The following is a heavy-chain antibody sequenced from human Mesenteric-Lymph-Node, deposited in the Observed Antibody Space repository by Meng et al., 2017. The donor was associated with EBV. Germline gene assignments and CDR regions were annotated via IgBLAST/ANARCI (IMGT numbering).Heavy chain of an antibody. V-gene: IGHV4-4*02. J-gene: IGHJ4*02. Sequence: HLPESRPGLVKPSATRALTCAASSVSVSSGHWWSWGRQPPGKGLEWIGEISHSESTNYNPSLKSRVTISLDKSENQFSLRLTSVTAADTAMYYCAASSGWWRLDYWGQGILVTVSS. D-gene: IGHD6-19*01. CDR3: AASSGWWRLDY. CDR1: SVSVSSGHW. CDR2: ISHSEST.